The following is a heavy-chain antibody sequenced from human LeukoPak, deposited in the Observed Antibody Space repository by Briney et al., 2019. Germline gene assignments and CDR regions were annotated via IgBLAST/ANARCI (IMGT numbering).Heavy chain of an antibody. CDR3: ARLAVGSAPSVDY. V-gene: IGHV4-38-2*01. CDR1: GYSISSGYY. CDR2: IYQSGNT. D-gene: IGHD4-23*01. Sequence: SETLSLTCDVSGYSISSGYYWGWIRQPPGKGLEWIGSIYQSGNTYYNPSLKSRVTISSDMSKNQFSLRLYSATAADTAVYYCARLAVGSAPSVDYWGQGTLVTVSS. J-gene: IGHJ4*02.